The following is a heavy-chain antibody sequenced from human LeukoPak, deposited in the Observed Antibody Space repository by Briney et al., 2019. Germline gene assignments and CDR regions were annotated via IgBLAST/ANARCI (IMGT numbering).Heavy chain of an antibody. CDR2: ISAYNGNT. V-gene: IGHV1-18*01. J-gene: IGHJ4*02. CDR1: GYTFTSYG. D-gene: IGHD5-18*01. CDR3: ARRRVDTAMDTFDY. Sequence: ASVKVSCKASGYTFTSYGIRWLRQAPGQGLEWMGRISAYNGNTNYPQKLQGRVTMTTDTSTSTAYMELRRLRSDDTAVYYCARRRVDTAMDTFDYWGQGTLVTVSS.